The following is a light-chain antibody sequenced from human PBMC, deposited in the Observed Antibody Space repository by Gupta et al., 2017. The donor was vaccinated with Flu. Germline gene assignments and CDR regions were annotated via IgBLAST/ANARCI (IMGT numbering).Light chain of an antibody. Sequence: GVAWPNQYVYLFQQRPGQAPALLIYKDTDRPSGIPERFSASGSGTTVTLTISGVQAEDEADYYFQSADSTSTYYVFGAGTKVTVL. J-gene: IGLJ1*01. CDR2: KDT. CDR1: AWPNQY. CDR3: QSADSTSTYYV. V-gene: IGLV3-25*03.